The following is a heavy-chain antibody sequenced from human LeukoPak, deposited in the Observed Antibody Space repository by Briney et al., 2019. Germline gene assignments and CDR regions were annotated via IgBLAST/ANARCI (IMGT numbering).Heavy chain of an antibody. D-gene: IGHD2-8*02. CDR3: GKDSRTGGPRAFDS. CDR2: ISYAGSSS. CDR1: GFTFSSYA. Sequence: GGSLRHSCAASGFTFSSYAMTWVRQAPGKGLEWVSTISYAGSSSYYADSVKGRFTISRDNSKNTLYLQMGSLRAEDTAIYYCGKDSRTGGPRAFDSWGQGALVTVSS. V-gene: IGHV3-23*01. J-gene: IGHJ4*02.